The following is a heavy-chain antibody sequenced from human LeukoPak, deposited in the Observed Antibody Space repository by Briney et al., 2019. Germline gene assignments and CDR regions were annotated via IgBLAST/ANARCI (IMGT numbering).Heavy chain of an antibody. J-gene: IGHJ4*02. D-gene: IGHD3-22*01. CDR3: ARTRMNYYDNPGFDY. Sequence: GASVKVSCKASGGTFSSYAIGWVRQAPGQGLEWMGGIIPIFGTANYAQKFQGRVTITTDESTSTPYMELSSLRSEDTAVYYCARTRMNYYDNPGFDYWGQGTLVTVSS. CDR2: IIPIFGTA. V-gene: IGHV1-69*05. CDR1: GGTFSSYA.